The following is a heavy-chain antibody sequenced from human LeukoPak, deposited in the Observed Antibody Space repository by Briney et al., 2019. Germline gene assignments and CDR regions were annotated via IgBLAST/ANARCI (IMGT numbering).Heavy chain of an antibody. CDR1: GYTFTSYD. Sequence: ASVTVSCTASGYTFTSYDINWVRQATGQGLEWMGWMNPNSGNTDYAQKFKGRVTMTRNTSISTAYMELSSLRSEDTAVYYCARGFGPSQYCSGGSCYWGDYYYYGMDVWGQGTMVTVSS. J-gene: IGHJ6*02. V-gene: IGHV1-8*01. CDR2: MNPNSGNT. CDR3: ARGFGPSQYCSGGSCYWGDYYYYGMDV. D-gene: IGHD2-15*01.